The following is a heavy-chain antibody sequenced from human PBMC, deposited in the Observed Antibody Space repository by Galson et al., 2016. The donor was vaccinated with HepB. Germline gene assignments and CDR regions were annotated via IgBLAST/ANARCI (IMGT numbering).Heavy chain of an antibody. CDR3: ARSGSRGEPSYYYGRDV. D-gene: IGHD3-10*01. CDR1: GYTFTSYD. CDR2: MNPSSNSS. Sequence: SVKVSCKASGYTFTSYDVTWVRQAPGQGLKWMGWMNPSSNSSGYGQGFQGRVTMTRDTSIRTAYMELNDLRFEDTAVYYCARSGSRGEPSYYYGRDVWGQGTTVTVSS. V-gene: IGHV1-8*01. J-gene: IGHJ6*02.